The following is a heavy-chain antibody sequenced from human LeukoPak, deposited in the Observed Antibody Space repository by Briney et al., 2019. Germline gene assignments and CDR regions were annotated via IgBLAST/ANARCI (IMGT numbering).Heavy chain of an antibody. J-gene: IGHJ3*01. CDR3: AKDVSGTYYAFGV. V-gene: IGHV4-59*02. CDR1: GASVSSHF. Sequence: SETLSLTCGVSGASVSSHFWSWIRQTPGMGLEWIGYISNRGSTGYNPSLRSRVTISVDAPKNEVSLNVRSVSAADTAVYYCAKDVSGTYYAFGVWGQGRTV. CDR2: ISNRGST. D-gene: IGHD1-26*01.